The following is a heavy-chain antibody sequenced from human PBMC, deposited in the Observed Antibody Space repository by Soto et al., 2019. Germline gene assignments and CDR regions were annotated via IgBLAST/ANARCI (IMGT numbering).Heavy chain of an antibody. Sequence: GESLKISCKGSGYNFNYDWIGWVRQTPGKGLEWMGIIYPRDSDTRYSPSFQGQVTISVDKSINTAYLQWSSLKASDSATYYCARHHVVDTPRGWFDPWGQGTLVTVSS. CDR3: ARHHVVDTPRGWFDP. V-gene: IGHV5-51*01. CDR1: GYNFNYDW. CDR2: IYPRDSDT. D-gene: IGHD5-12*01. J-gene: IGHJ5*02.